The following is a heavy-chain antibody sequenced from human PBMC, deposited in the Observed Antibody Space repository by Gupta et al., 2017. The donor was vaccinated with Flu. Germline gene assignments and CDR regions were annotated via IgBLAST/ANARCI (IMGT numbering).Heavy chain of an antibody. V-gene: IGHV3-66*02. Sequence: EVQLVESGGGLVQPGGSLRLSCAASGFTVSSNYMRWVRQAPGKGLEWVSVIYSGGSTYYADSVKGRFTISRDNSKNTLYLQMNSLRAEDTAVYYCARQYSGSYYGVEAFDIWGQGTMVTVSS. CDR2: IYSGGST. J-gene: IGHJ3*02. D-gene: IGHD1-26*01. CDR1: GFTVSSNY. CDR3: ARQYSGSYYGVEAFDI.